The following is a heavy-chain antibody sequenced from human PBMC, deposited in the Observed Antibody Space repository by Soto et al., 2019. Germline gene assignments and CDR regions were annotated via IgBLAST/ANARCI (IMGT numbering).Heavy chain of an antibody. CDR2: ILHDGNNK. J-gene: IGHJ4*02. Sequence: QVQLVESGGGVVQPGRSLRLSCAASGFTFSNYIMHWVRQAPGKGLEWGAIILHDGNNKYYADSVKGRFTSSRDNSKNTMYLQMNSLRTEDTAIYYCARDDEGGSYCDLGYWGQGTLDTVST. CDR3: ARDDEGGSYCDLGY. CDR1: GFTFSNYI. V-gene: IGHV3-30-3*01. D-gene: IGHD3-10*01.